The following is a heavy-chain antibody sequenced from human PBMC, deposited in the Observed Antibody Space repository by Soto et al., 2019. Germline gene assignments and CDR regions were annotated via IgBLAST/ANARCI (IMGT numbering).Heavy chain of an antibody. CDR2: INAHSGGT. J-gene: IGHJ4*02. CDR3: AGTACSSTTCPTTY. CDR1: GYTFTGYY. Sequence: QVQLVQSGAEVKKPGASVKVCCKTSGYTFTGYYIYWVRQAPGQGLEWMGWINAHSGGTDSSQKFQARVTMTRDTSISTAYMELSRRRSDDTAVYYCAGTACSSTTCPTTYWGQGTLVTVSS. V-gene: IGHV1-2*02. D-gene: IGHD2-2*01.